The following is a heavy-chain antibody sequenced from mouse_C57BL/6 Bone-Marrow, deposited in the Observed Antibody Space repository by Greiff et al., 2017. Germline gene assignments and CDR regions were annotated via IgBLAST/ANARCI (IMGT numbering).Heavy chain of an antibody. D-gene: IGHD3-1*01. CDR2: IDPETGGT. CDR1: GYTFTDYE. CDR3: TRPGWAYFDY. Sequence: LVESGAELVRPGASVTLSCKASGYTFTDYEMHWVKQTPVHGLEWIGAIDPETGGTAYNQKFKGKAILTADKSSSTAYMELRSLTSEDSAVYYCTRPGWAYFDYWGQGTTLTVSS. V-gene: IGHV1-15*01. J-gene: IGHJ2*01.